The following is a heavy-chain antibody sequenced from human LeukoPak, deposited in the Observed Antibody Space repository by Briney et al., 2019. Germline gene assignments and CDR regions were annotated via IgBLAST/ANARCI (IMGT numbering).Heavy chain of an antibody. Sequence: GASVKVSCKASGYTFTSYGISWVRQAPGQGLEWMGWISAYNGNTNYAQKLQGRVTMTRDTSTSTVYMELSSLRSEDTAVYYCARVSGYCSGGSCYGLPSHGMDVWGQGATVTVSS. J-gene: IGHJ6*02. CDR3: ARVSGYCSGGSCYGLPSHGMDV. CDR2: ISAYNGNT. D-gene: IGHD2-15*01. V-gene: IGHV1-18*01. CDR1: GYTFTSYG.